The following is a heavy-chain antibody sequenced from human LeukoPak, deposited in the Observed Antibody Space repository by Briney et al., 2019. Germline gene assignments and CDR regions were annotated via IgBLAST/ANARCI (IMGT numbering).Heavy chain of an antibody. CDR1: GFTFSSYS. J-gene: IGHJ4*02. D-gene: IGHD2-2*01. V-gene: IGHV3-21*01. CDR3: VCCSSTSCYGNFDY. CDR2: ISSSSSYI. Sequence: GGSLRLSCAASGFTFSSYSMNWVRQAPGKGLEWVSSISSSSSYIYYADSVKGRFTISRDNAKNSLYLQMNSLRAEDTAVYYCVCCSSTSCYGNFDYWGQGTLVTVSS.